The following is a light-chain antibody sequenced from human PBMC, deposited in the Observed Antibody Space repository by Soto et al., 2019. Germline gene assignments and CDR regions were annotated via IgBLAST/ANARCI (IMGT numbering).Light chain of an antibody. CDR2: GVS. V-gene: IGLV2-8*01. CDR3: TSYAGDNSLWV. CDR1: SSDVGAYNF. Sequence: QSALTQPPSASGSPGQSVTISCTGTSSDVGAYNFVSWYQQHPGRAPKLMIFGVSERPSGVPDRFSGSKSGNTASLTVSGVQAEDEADYYCTSYAGDNSLWVFGGGTKVTVL. J-gene: IGLJ3*02.